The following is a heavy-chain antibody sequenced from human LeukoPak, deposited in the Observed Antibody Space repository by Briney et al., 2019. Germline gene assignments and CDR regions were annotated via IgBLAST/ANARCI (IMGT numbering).Heavy chain of an antibody. Sequence: ASVKVSCKASGYTFTGYYMHWVRPAPGQGLEWMGWINPNSGGTNYAQKFQGRVTMTRDTSISTAYMELSRLRSDDTAVYYCARGTTVTKAIYYMDVWGKGTTVTVSS. J-gene: IGHJ6*03. V-gene: IGHV1-2*02. CDR3: ARGTTVTKAIYYMDV. D-gene: IGHD4-17*01. CDR1: GYTFTGYY. CDR2: INPNSGGT.